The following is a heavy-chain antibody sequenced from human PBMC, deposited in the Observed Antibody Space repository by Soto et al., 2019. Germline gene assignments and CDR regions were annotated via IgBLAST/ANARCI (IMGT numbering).Heavy chain of an antibody. Sequence: SETLSLTCTVSGGSISSYYWSWIRQPPGKGLEWIGYIYYSGSTNYNPSLKSRVTIAVDTSKNQFSLKLSSVTAADTAVYYCARAEQLRISRIPNYYYYYMYVWGKGTTVTVSS. CDR3: ARAEQLRISRIPNYYYYYMYV. D-gene: IGHD5-18*01. J-gene: IGHJ6*03. CDR2: IYYSGST. CDR1: GGSISSYY. V-gene: IGHV4-59*01.